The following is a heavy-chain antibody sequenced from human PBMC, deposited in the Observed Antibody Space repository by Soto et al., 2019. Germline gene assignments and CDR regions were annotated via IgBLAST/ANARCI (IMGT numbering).Heavy chain of an antibody. CDR1: GYTFTSYG. D-gene: IGHD5-12*01. V-gene: IGHV1-46*01. CDR2: INPSGGST. Sequence: ASVKVSCKASGYTFTSYGISWVRQAPGQGLEWMGIINPSGGSTSYAQKFQGRVTMTRDTSTSTVYMELSSLRSEDTAVYYCARSSDGYNYFDYWGQGTLVTVSS. CDR3: ARSSDGYNYFDY. J-gene: IGHJ4*02.